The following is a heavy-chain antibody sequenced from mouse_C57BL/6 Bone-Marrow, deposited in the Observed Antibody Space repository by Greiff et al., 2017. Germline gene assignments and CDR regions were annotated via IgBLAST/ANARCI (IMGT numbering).Heavy chain of an antibody. V-gene: IGHV5-4*01. CDR1: GFTFSSYA. J-gene: IGHJ2*01. D-gene: IGHD1-1*01. CDR3: ARDLSTVVGYFDY. Sequence: EVKLVESGGGLVKPGGSLKLSCAASGFTFSSYAMSWVRQTPEKRLEWVATISDGGSYTYYPDNVKGRFTISRDNAKNNLYLQMSHLKSEDTTMYYCARDLSTVVGYFDYWGQGTTLTVSS. CDR2: ISDGGSYT.